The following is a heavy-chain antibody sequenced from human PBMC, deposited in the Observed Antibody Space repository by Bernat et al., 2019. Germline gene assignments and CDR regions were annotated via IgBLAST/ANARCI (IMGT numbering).Heavy chain of an antibody. Sequence: VQLVESGGGLVQPGGSLRLSCAASGFTFSSYAMSWVRQVPGEGLQWVSAISGSGSTTNYADSVQGRFTISRDNSKNTLYLQMNSLRAEDTAVYYCAKDRLVVYAWYFDYWGQGTLVTVSS. CDR3: AKDRLVVYAWYFDY. D-gene: IGHD2-8*02. CDR1: GFTFSSYA. CDR2: ISGSGSTT. V-gene: IGHV3-23*04. J-gene: IGHJ4*02.